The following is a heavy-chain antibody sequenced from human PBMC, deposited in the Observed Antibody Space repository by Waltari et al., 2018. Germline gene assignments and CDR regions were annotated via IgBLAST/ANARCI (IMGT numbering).Heavy chain of an antibody. J-gene: IGHJ5*02. V-gene: IGHV4-34*01. CDR1: GGSFSGYY. D-gene: IGHD6-19*01. CDR2: INHSGST. CDR3: ARGGMAGTGGWFDP. Sequence: QVQLQQWGAGLLKPSETLSLTCAVYGGSFSGYYWSWIRQPPGKGLELIGEINHSGSTNYTPSLKSRVTRSVDTSKNQFSLKLSSVTAADTAVYYCARGGMAGTGGWFDPWGQGTLVTVSS.